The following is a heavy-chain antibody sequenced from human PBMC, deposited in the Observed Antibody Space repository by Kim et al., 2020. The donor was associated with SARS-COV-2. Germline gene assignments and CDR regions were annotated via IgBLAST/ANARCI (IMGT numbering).Heavy chain of an antibody. J-gene: IGHJ4*02. V-gene: IGHV4-39*01. CDR3: ATKRGYSGYDPW. Sequence: SETLSLTCTVSGGSISSSSYYWGWIRQPPGKGLEWIGSIYYSGSTYYNPSLKSRVTISVDTSKNQFSLKLSSVTAADTAVYYCATKRGYSGYDPWGGQGTLVTVSS. CDR2: IYYSGST. CDR1: GGSISSSSYY. D-gene: IGHD5-12*01.